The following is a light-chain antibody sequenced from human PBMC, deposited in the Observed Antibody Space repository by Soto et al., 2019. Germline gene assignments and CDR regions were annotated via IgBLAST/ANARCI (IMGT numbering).Light chain of an antibody. CDR3: CSYAGGSSLI. V-gene: IGLV2-11*01. J-gene: IGLJ2*01. CDR1: SSDVGGYNY. Sequence: QSALTQPRSVSGSPGQSVTISCTGTSSDVGGYNYVTWYQQHPVKAPTLMIYDVTKRPSGVPDRFSGSKSGNTASLTISGLQAEDEADYYCCSYAGGSSLIFGGGTKLTVL. CDR2: DVT.